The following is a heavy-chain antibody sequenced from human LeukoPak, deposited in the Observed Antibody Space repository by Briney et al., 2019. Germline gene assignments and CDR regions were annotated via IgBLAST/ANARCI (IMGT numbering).Heavy chain of an antibody. CDR1: GFTFSSYW. D-gene: IGHD6-19*01. CDR2: IKQDGSEK. V-gene: IGHV3-7*01. Sequence: GGSLRLSCAASGFTFSSYWMSWVRQAPGKGLEWVANIKQDGSEKYYVDSVKGRFTISRDNAKNSLYLQMNSLRAEDTAVYYCARDDWYSSGTGLGAFDIWGQGTMVTVSS. CDR3: ARDDWYSSGTGLGAFDI. J-gene: IGHJ3*02.